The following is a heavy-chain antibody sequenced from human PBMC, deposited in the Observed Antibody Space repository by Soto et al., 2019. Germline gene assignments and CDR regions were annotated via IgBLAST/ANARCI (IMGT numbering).Heavy chain of an antibody. D-gene: IGHD3-22*01. J-gene: IGHJ4*02. CDR3: ASDRERYYYDSSGYCAFDY. CDR2: ISAYNGNT. Sequence: GASVKVSCKASGYTFTSYGISWVRQAPGQGLEWMGWISAYNGNTNYAQKLQGRVTMTTDTSTSTAYMELRSLRSDDTAVYYCASDRERYYYDSSGYCAFDYWGQGTLVTVSS. CDR1: GYTFTSYG. V-gene: IGHV1-18*01.